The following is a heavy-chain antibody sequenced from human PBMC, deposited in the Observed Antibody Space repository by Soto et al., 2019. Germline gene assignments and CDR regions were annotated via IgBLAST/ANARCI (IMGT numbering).Heavy chain of an antibody. J-gene: IGHJ6*02. CDR1: GFTFSSYG. D-gene: IGHD3-22*01. CDR3: AREGVTMIEPYYYYGMDV. V-gene: IGHV3-33*01. CDR2: IWYDGSNK. Sequence: GGSLRLSCAASGFTFSSYGMHWVRQAPGKGLEWVAVIWYDGSNKYYADSVKGRFTISRDNSKNTLYLQMNSLRAEDTAVYYCAREGVTMIEPYYYYGMDVWGQGTTVTVSS.